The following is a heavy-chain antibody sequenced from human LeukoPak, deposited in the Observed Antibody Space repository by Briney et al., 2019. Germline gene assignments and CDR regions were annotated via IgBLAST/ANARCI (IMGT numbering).Heavy chain of an antibody. J-gene: IGHJ4*02. D-gene: IGHD6-13*01. CDR3: ARAGGTSWADY. CDR1: GISLSNYG. V-gene: IGHV3-23*01. CDR2: ISGSGGST. Sequence: GGSLRLSCAVSGISLSNYGMSWVRQAPGKGLEWVAGISGSGGSTNYADSVKGRFTISRDNGKNSLYLQMNSLRVEDTAIYYCARAGGTSWADYWGQGTLVTVSS.